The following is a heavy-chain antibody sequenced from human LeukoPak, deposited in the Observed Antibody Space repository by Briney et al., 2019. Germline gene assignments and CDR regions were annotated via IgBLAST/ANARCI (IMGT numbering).Heavy chain of an antibody. CDR1: GGTFSSYA. D-gene: IGHD3-10*01. J-gene: IGHJ5*02. CDR3: ASQAGMVRGVKWFDP. Sequence: WASVKVSCKASGGTFSSYAISWVRQAPGQGLEWMGGIIPIFGTANYAQKFQGRVTITTDESTSTAYMELSGLRSEDTAVYYCASQAGMVRGVKWFDPWGQGTLVTVSS. CDR2: IIPIFGTA. V-gene: IGHV1-69*05.